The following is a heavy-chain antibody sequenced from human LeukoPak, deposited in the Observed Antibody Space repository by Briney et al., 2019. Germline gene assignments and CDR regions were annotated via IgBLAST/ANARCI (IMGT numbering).Heavy chain of an antibody. CDR2: ISGSGGST. V-gene: IGHV3-23*01. Sequence: GGSLRLSCAASGFTFSSYAMSWVRQAPGKGLEWVSAISGSGGSTYYADSVKGRFTISRDNSKNTLYLQMNSLRAEDKAVYYCAKDQWNGSGSYCFDYWGQGTLVTVSS. CDR3: AKDQWNGSGSYCFDY. J-gene: IGHJ4*02. CDR1: GFTFSSYA. D-gene: IGHD3-10*01.